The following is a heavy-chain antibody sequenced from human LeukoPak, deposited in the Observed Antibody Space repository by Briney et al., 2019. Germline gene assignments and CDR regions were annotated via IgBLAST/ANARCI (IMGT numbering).Heavy chain of an antibody. V-gene: IGHV1-69*04. D-gene: IGHD6-13*01. J-gene: IGHJ4*02. CDR2: IIPILGIA. CDR3: ARGIAAAAHSIYYFDY. CDR1: GGTFSSYA. Sequence: SVKVSCKASGGTFSSYAISWVRQAPGQGLEWMGRIIPILGIANYAQEFQGRVTITADKSTSTAYMELSSLRSEDTAVYYCARGIAAAAHSIYYFDYWGQGTLVTVSS.